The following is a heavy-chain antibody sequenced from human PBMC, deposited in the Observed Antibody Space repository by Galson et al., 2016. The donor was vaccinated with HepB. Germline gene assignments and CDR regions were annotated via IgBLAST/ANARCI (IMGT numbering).Heavy chain of an antibody. CDR1: GFTFSSYA. Sequence: SLRLSCASSGFTFSSYAMSWVRQAPGKGLEWVSTIIGGGGSTYYTDSVKGRFTISRDNFQNTLFLQMSSLRVEDTAVYYCARDPPGSDYGLDVWGKGTTVTVSS. CDR2: IIGGGGST. V-gene: IGHV3-23*01. J-gene: IGHJ6*04. CDR3: ARDPPGSDYGLDV.